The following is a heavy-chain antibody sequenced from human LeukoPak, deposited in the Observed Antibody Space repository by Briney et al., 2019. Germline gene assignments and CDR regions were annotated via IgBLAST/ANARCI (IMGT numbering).Heavy chain of an antibody. D-gene: IGHD6-19*01. CDR1: GGSFSGYY. CDR3: ARGLARYSSGWYAY. J-gene: IGHJ4*02. Sequence: SETLSLTCAVYGGSFSGYYWSWIRQPPGKGLEWIGEINHSGSTNYNPSLKSRVTISVDTSKNQFSLTLSSVTAADTAVYYCARGLARYSSGWYAYWGQGTLVTVSS. CDR2: INHSGST. V-gene: IGHV4-34*01.